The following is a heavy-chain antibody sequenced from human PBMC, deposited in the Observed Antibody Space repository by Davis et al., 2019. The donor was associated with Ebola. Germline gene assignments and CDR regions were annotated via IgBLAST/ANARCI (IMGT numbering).Heavy chain of an antibody. Sequence: MPSETLSLTCTVSGGSISHYYWSWIRQPPGKGLEWIGYIYYSGSTNSNPSLKSRVTISVDTSKNQFSLKLSSVTAADTAVYYCAGNGGSCYSCFDYWGQGTLVTVSS. CDR3: AGNGGSCYSCFDY. CDR1: GGSISHYY. D-gene: IGHD2-15*01. CDR2: IYYSGST. J-gene: IGHJ4*02. V-gene: IGHV4-59*08.